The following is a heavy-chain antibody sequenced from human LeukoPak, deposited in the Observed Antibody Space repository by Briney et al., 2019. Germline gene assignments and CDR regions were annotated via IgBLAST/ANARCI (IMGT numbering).Heavy chain of an antibody. Sequence: ASVKVSCKVSGYTLTELSMHWVRQAPGKGLEWMGWINPNSGGTNYAQKFQGRVTMTRDTSISTAYMELSRLRSDDTAVYYCARLRSRLGYWGQGTLVTVSS. D-gene: IGHD3-3*01. CDR1: GYTLTELS. CDR2: INPNSGGT. V-gene: IGHV1-2*02. J-gene: IGHJ4*02. CDR3: ARLRSRLGY.